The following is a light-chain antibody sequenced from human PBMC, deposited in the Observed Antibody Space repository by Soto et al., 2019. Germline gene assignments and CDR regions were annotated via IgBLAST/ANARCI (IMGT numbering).Light chain of an antibody. V-gene: IGKV1-27*01. CDR1: EDINNY. CDR2: AAS. CDR3: QKYNSGGPLS. Sequence: DIQMTQSPSSLSASIGDRVTLTCRATEDINNYLAWFQQKPGKVPKLLIYAASTLHSGVPSRFSGSGSGTAFTLTISSLQPDDVATYYCQKYNSGGPLSFGGGTKVEIE. J-gene: IGKJ4*01.